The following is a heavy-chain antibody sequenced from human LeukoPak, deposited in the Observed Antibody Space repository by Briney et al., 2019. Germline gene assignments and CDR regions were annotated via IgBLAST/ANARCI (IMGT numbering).Heavy chain of an antibody. Sequence: GGSLRLSCAASGFTFSSYWMTWVRQAPGKGLEWVANINQDGSEIYYMDSVKGRFTISRDSAKNSLYLEMNSLRGEDTAVYYCARDYGLASLFWYFDLWGRGTLVTVSS. CDR3: ARDYGLASLFWYFDL. V-gene: IGHV3-7*03. CDR2: INQDGSEI. CDR1: GFTFSSYW. D-gene: IGHD5-12*01. J-gene: IGHJ2*01.